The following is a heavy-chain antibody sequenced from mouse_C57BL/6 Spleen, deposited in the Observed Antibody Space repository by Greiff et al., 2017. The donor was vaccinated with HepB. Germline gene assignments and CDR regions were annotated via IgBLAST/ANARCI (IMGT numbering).Heavy chain of an antibody. CDR2: IYPGDGDT. CDR3: ARGGMDYKGAMDY. CDR1: GYAFSSSW. J-gene: IGHJ4*01. D-gene: IGHD2-10*02. Sequence: QVQLQQSGPELVKPGASVKISCKASGYAFSSSWMNWVKQRPGKGLEWIGRIYPGDGDTNYNGKFKGKATLTADKSSSTAYMQLSSLTSEDSAVYFCARGGMDYKGAMDYWGQGTSVTVSS. V-gene: IGHV1-82*01.